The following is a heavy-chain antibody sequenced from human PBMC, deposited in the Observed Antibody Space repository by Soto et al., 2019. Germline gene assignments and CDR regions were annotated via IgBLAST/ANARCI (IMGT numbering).Heavy chain of an antibody. D-gene: IGHD2-15*01. CDR2: IYRGGTI. J-gene: IGHJ2*01. Sequence: EVRLVESGGGLIQPGGSLTVSCAASGFSVSDNYMSWVRQPPGKGLEWVSVIYRGGTIFYADSVKGRIIISRVSSKKTMYLHMNTLRGEDTATYYCARVSCSGGGCYPDWYFDLWGRGTLVTVSS. CDR1: GFSVSDNY. CDR3: ARVSCSGGGCYPDWYFDL. V-gene: IGHV3-53*01.